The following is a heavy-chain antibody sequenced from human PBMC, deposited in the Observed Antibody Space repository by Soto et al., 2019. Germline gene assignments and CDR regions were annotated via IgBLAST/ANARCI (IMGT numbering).Heavy chain of an antibody. Sequence: PSETLSLTCTVSGGSVSSGSYYWSWIRQPPGKGLEWIGYIYYSGTTHYNPSLKSRVTISVDTSKKQFSLKLTSVTAADTAVYYCARERTGDLTFFDYWGRGTLVTVSS. D-gene: IGHD3-16*01. CDR3: ARERTGDLTFFDY. CDR2: IYYSGTT. CDR1: GGSVSSGSYY. J-gene: IGHJ4*02. V-gene: IGHV4-61*01.